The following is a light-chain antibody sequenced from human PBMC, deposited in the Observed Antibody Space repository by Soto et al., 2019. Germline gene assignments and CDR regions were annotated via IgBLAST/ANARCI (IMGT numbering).Light chain of an antibody. CDR1: QSVSISY. Sequence: EIVLTQSPGTLSLSPGERATLSRRASQSVSISYLAWYQQKPGQAPRLLIYGTSSRASGIPDRFSGSGSGTDFTLTISRLEPEDFAVYYCQQYGSSRWTVGQGTKVDIK. V-gene: IGKV3-20*01. CDR3: QQYGSSRWT. CDR2: GTS. J-gene: IGKJ1*01.